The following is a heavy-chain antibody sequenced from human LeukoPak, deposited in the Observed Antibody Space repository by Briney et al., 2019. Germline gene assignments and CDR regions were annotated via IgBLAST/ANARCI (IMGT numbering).Heavy chain of an antibody. V-gene: IGHV1-69*04. Sequence: SVKVSCKASGGTFSSYAISWVRQAPGQGLEWMGRIIPILGIANYAQKFQGRVTITADKSTSTAYMELSSLRSEDTAVYYCARAYYYDSSGSSTEYFQHWGQGTLVTVSS. CDR2: IIPILGIA. J-gene: IGHJ1*01. CDR3: ARAYYYDSSGSSTEYFQH. CDR1: GGTFSSYA. D-gene: IGHD3-22*01.